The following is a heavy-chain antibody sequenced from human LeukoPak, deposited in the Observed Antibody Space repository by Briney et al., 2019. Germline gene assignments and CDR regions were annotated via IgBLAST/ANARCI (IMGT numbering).Heavy chain of an antibody. V-gene: IGHV1-2*02. CDR2: INPNSGGT. CDR3: AKNRGGYSAGFWYFDL. J-gene: IGHJ2*01. D-gene: IGHD5-18*01. Sequence: MXWVRQAPGQGLEWMGWINPNSGGTNYAQKFQGRVTMTRDTSINTAYMELSRLRSDDTAVYFCAKNRGGYSAGFWYFDLWGRGTLVTVSS.